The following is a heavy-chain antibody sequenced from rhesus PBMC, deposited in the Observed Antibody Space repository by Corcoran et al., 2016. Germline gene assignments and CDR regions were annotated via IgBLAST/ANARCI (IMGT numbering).Heavy chain of an antibody. Sequence: QVQLQESGPGLVKPSETLSLTCGVSGYSISSGSGWSWLRQSPGKGLEWIGDIGGNGGSTNYNPSLRSRVTISKDTSKNQFSLKMRSMTAADTAVYYCVRRPEQWQAYFDDWGQGVLVTVSS. J-gene: IGHJ4*01. V-gene: IGHV4-127*01. CDR2: IGGNGGST. D-gene: IGHD5-24*01. CDR1: GYSISSGSG. CDR3: VRRPEQWQAYFDD.